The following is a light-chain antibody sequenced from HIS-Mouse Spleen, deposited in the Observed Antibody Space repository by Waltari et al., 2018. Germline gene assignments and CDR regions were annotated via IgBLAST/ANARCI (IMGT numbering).Light chain of an antibody. Sequence: SYELTQPPSVSVSPGQTARITCSGAALPKKYAYWYQQKSGQAPVPVIYEDSKRPSGIPERFSGSSSGTMATLTISGAQVEDEADYYCYSTDSSGNHRVFGGGTKLTVL. CDR2: EDS. CDR3: YSTDSSGNHRV. CDR1: ALPKKY. V-gene: IGLV3-10*01. J-gene: IGLJ2*01.